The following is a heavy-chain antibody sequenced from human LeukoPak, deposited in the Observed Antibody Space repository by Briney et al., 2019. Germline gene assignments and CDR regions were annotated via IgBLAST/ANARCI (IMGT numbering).Heavy chain of an antibody. Sequence: ASVKVSCKASGYTFISYGISWVRQAPGQGLEWMGWISVYNGNTNYAQKLQDRVTMTTDTSTSTAYMELRSLRSDDTAVYYCARIKAGAAAGNWFDPWVQGTLVTVSS. D-gene: IGHD6-13*01. V-gene: IGHV1-18*01. CDR2: ISVYNGNT. J-gene: IGHJ5*02. CDR3: ARIKAGAAAGNWFDP. CDR1: GYTFISYG.